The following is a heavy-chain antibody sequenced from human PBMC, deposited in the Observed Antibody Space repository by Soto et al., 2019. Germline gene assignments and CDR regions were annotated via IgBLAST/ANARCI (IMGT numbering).Heavy chain of an antibody. CDR2: IIPIFGTA. V-gene: IGHV1-69*12. Sequence: QVQLVQSGAAVKKPGSSVKVSCKASGGTFSSYAISWVRQAPGQGLEWMGGIIPIFGTADYAQKLQGRVTITADESTSTACEEVSSQRAEDTRVYYCSKNPENYYYGMDVWGQGATVTVSS. J-gene: IGHJ6*02. CDR3: SKNPENYYYGMDV. CDR1: GGTFSSYA.